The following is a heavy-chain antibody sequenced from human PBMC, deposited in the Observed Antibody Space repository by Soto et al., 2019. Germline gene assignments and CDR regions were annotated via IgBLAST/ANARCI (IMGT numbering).Heavy chain of an antibody. CDR1: GFSFSDFS. V-gene: IGHV3-48*01. J-gene: IGHJ4*02. CDR3: ARYCAGTCRFAY. CDR2: INRDSSVI. Sequence: EVQLVESGGGKVQPGGSLRLYCAGSGFSFSDFSMNWVRQAPGKGLEWISYINRDSSVIMYADSLRGRVTISRDNAKTTLFLQINRLRVEDTAVYYCARYCAGTCRFAYWGPGITVTVSS. D-gene: IGHD2-21*01.